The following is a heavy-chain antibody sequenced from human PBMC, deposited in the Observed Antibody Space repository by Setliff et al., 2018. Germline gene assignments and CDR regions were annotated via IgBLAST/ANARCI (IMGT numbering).Heavy chain of an antibody. Sequence: SETLSLTCTVSGGSISSSSYYWGWIRQPPGKGLEWIGSIYYSGSTYYNPSLRSRVTISVDKSKNQFSLKLTSVTAADTAVYYCARGLEGEDYFYYMDVWGKGNTVTVSS. V-gene: IGHV4-39*07. D-gene: IGHD2-21*01. CDR3: ARGLEGEDYFYYMDV. CDR2: IYYSGST. CDR1: GGSISSSSYY. J-gene: IGHJ6*03.